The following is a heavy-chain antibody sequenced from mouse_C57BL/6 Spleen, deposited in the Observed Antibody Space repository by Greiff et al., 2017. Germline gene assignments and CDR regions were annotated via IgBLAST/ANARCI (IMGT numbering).Heavy chain of an antibody. CDR3: TRDYYGSSYVWYFDV. V-gene: IGHV1-15*01. D-gene: IGHD1-1*01. CDR1: GYTFTDYE. J-gene: IGHJ1*03. Sequence: QVQLQQSGAELVRPGASVTLSCKASGYTFTDYEMHWVKQTPVHGLEWIGAIDPETGGTASNQKFKGKAILTADKSSSTAYMELRSLTSEDSAVYYCTRDYYGSSYVWYFDVWGTGTTVTVSS. CDR2: IDPETGGT.